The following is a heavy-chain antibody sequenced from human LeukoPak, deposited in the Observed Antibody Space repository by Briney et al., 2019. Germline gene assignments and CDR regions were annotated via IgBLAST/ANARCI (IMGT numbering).Heavy chain of an antibody. V-gene: IGHV3-15*01. J-gene: IGHJ6*03. CDR2: SKSKTDGGTT. CDR3: TTESLVRTYYYYYMDV. Sequence: GGSLRLSCAASGFTFSNAWMSWVRQAPGKGLEWVGRSKSKTDGGTTDYAAPVKGRFTISRDDSKNTLYLQMNSLKTEDTAVYYCTTESLVRTYYYYYMDVWGKGTTVTVSS. CDR1: GFTFSNAW.